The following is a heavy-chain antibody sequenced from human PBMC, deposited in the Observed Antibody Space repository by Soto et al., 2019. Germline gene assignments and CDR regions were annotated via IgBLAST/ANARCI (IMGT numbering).Heavy chain of an antibody. J-gene: IGHJ6*02. D-gene: IGHD4-17*01. V-gene: IGHV1-2*04. Sequence: ASVKVSCKASGYTFTGYYMHWVRQAPGQGLEWMGWINPNSGGTNYAQKFQGWVTMTRDTSISTAYMELSRLRSDDTAVYYCARGTPATVTREGDGMDVWGQGTTVTVSS. CDR3: ARGTPATVTREGDGMDV. CDR2: INPNSGGT. CDR1: GYTFTGYY.